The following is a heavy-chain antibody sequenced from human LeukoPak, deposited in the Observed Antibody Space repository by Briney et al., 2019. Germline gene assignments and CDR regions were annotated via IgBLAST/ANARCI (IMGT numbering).Heavy chain of an antibody. D-gene: IGHD6-13*01. V-gene: IGHV3-74*01. J-gene: IGHJ4*02. CDR3: ARDRAAAGTRTPFDY. CDR2: ITSDGSVT. Sequence: GGSLRLSCAASGFSFNMAWMHWVRQAPGKGLVWVARITSDGSVTTYADSVRGRFTISRDNAKNTLYLQMNSLRAEDTAVYYCARDRAAAGTRTPFDYWGQGTLVTVSS. CDR1: GFSFNMAW.